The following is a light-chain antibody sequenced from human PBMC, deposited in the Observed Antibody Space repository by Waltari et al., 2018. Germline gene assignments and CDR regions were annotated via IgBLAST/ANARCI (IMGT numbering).Light chain of an antibody. V-gene: IGLV1-40*01. CDR3: QSYDTTLSAVV. J-gene: IGLJ2*01. Sequence: QSVLTQPPSVSGAPGQRVTISCSGTKSNIGADFDFPWYQQVPGTAPKLLLHSLYTRPSGVPDLFAAFKSGAAASLVITGLQSEDEAMYYCQSYDTTLSAVVFGGGTRLTV. CDR1: KSNIGADFD. CDR2: SLY.